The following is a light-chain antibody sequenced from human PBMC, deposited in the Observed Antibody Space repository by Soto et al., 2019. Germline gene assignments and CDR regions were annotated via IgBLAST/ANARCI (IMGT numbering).Light chain of an antibody. CDR1: QSVAKNY. V-gene: IGKV3-20*01. CDR2: GPS. CDR3: HQYASSPQT. J-gene: IGKJ1*01. Sequence: EIVLTQSPGTLSLSPGERATLSCRASQSVAKNYLAWYQQEPGQAPRLLIYGPSSRATGIPDRFSGSGSGTDFTLTFSRLEHEDFAVYYCHQYASSPQTFGQGTKVEIK.